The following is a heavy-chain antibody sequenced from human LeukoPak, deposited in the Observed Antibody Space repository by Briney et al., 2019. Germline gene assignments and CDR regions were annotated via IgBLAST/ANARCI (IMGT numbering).Heavy chain of an antibody. D-gene: IGHD2-2*01. CDR2: ISGSGGGT. V-gene: IGHV3-23*01. CDR1: GFTFSSDG. Sequence: GSLRLSCSASGFTFSSDGMSWVRQVPGKGLEWVSGISGSGGGTYYADSVKGRFTISRYNSNTTMYLQMNSLGAEDTAVYYCAKAQSVPAAMRGYYYYYGMDVWGQGTTVTVSS. J-gene: IGHJ6*02. CDR3: AKAQSVPAAMRGYYYYYGMDV.